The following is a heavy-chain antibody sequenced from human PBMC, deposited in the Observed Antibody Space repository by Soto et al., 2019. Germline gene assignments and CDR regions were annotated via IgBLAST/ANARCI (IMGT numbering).Heavy chain of an antibody. CDR3: ARRLPNYYYYYMDV. J-gene: IGHJ6*03. CDR1: GGSISSSSYY. D-gene: IGHD5-12*01. CDR2: IYYSGST. V-gene: IGHV4-39*01. Sequence: QLQLQESGPGLVKPSETLSLTCTVSGGSISSSSYYWGWIRQPPGKGLEWIGSIYYSGSTYYNPSLKSRVTISVDTSKNQFSLKLSSVTAADTAVYYCARRLPNYYYYYMDVWGKGTTVTVSS.